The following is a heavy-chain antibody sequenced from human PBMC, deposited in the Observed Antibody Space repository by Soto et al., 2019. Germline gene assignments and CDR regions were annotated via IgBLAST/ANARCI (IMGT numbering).Heavy chain of an antibody. CDR1: GYTFTSYG. Sequence: QVQLVQSGAEVKKPGASVKVSCKASGYTFTSYGISWVRQAPGQCLEWMGWISAYNGNTNYAQKLQGRVTRTTDTSQRTAYMEMSSLRSDDTAVYYCARDRGAYGMAVWGQGTTVTVSS. CDR3: ARDRGAYGMAV. CDR2: ISAYNGNT. J-gene: IGHJ6*02. V-gene: IGHV1-18*01.